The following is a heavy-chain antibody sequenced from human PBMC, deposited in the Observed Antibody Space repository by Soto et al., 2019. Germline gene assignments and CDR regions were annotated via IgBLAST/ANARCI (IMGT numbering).Heavy chain of an antibody. CDR3: AKSYSSNWYDYFDY. J-gene: IGHJ4*02. D-gene: IGHD6-13*01. Sequence: GVCLRLPSAASLLTFTSQAMSWARQAPGKGLEWVSTISSGGDNTYSADSVKSRFTISRDNSKNTLYLQMNSLRAEDTALYYCAKSYSSNWYDYFDYWGQGTLVTVSS. CDR1: LLTFTSQA. V-gene: IGHV3-23*01. CDR2: ISSGGDNT.